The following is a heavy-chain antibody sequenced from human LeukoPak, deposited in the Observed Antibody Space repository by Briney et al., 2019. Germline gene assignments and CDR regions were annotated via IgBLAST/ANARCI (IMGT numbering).Heavy chain of an antibody. J-gene: IGHJ4*02. V-gene: IGHV3-15*01. CDR1: GFSFMNAW. CDR3: TTFYHEYSPY. Sequence: GGSLRLSCAVSGFSFMNAWMIWVRQAPGKGLEWVGRIKSNADGGTPDYAAPASGRLTISRDDSKNTLYLQMNSLKTEDTAVYYCTTFYHEYSPYWGRGTLVTVSS. CDR2: IKSNADGGTP. D-gene: IGHD2/OR15-2a*01.